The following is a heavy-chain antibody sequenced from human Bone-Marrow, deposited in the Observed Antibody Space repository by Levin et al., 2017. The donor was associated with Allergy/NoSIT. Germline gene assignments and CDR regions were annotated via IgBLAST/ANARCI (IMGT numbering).Heavy chain of an antibody. CDR2: INHSGST. D-gene: IGHD6-13*01. J-gene: IGHJ5*02. Sequence: HSQTLSLTCAVYGGSFSGYYWSWLRQPPGKGLEWIGEINHSGSTNYNPSLKSRVTISVDTSKNQFSLKLSSVTAADTAVYYCARGLRIAAAGTLGSWFDPWGQGTLVTVSS. CDR3: ARGLRIAAAGTLGSWFDP. V-gene: IGHV4-34*01. CDR1: GGSFSGYY.